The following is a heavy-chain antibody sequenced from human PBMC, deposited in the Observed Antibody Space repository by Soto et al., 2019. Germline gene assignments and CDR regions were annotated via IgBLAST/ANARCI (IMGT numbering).Heavy chain of an antibody. CDR2: MNPNSGNT. V-gene: IGHV1-8*01. D-gene: IGHD2-15*01. CDR1: GYTFTSYD. J-gene: IGHJ6*02. Sequence: ASLKVSCKASGYTFTSYDINWVRQATGQGLEWMGWMNPNSGNTGYAQKFQGRVTMTRNTSISTAYMELSSLRSEDTAVYYCAIKEDIVVVVAARPASMDVWGQGTTVTVSS. CDR3: AIKEDIVVVVAARPASMDV.